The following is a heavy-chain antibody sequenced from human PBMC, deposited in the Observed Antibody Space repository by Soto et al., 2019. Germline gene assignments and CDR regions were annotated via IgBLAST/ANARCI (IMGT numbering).Heavy chain of an antibody. Sequence: PGEPLKFACTGSGDRFTASCIGLVRQRPRNGLEWLGSIYPRDSDTRYSPSLQGQVTMSVDKSINTAYLQWSSLKASDNGVYFCARTAGITIFGVVPSLHYGMDIWGQGTTVTVSS. CDR3: ARTAGITIFGVVPSLHYGMDI. CDR2: IYPRDSDT. D-gene: IGHD3-3*01. V-gene: IGHV5-51*01. CDR1: GDRFTASC. J-gene: IGHJ6*02.